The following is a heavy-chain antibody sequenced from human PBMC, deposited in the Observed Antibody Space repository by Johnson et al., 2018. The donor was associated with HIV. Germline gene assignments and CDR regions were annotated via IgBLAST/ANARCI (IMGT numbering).Heavy chain of an antibody. CDR1: RFTFDDYG. D-gene: IGHD1-1*01. V-gene: IGHV3-20*04. Sequence: VQLVESGGDLVQPGGSLRLSCAASRFTFDDYGMSWVRQAPGKGLEWVSGINWNGGSTGYADSVKGRFTISRNNAKNYLYLQMNSLRDKDTALYYCSRDRYLNDDAFDIWGQGTMVTVSS. J-gene: IGHJ3*02. CDR3: SRDRYLNDDAFDI. CDR2: INWNGGST.